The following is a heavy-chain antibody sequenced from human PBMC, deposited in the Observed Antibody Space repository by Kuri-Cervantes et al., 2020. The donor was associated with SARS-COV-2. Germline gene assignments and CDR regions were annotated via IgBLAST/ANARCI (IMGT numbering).Heavy chain of an antibody. CDR2: IIPIVGIT. CDR3: ARDNHYYGSGSLGIDY. CDR1: GGTFSNFV. J-gene: IGHJ4*02. D-gene: IGHD3-10*01. V-gene: IGHV1-69*10. Sequence: SVKVSCKASGGTFSNFVIGWVRQAPGQGLEWMGGIIPIVGITNYAQKFQGRVTITADKSTSTAYMELSSLRSEDTAVYYCARDNHYYGSGSLGIDYWGQGTLVTVSS.